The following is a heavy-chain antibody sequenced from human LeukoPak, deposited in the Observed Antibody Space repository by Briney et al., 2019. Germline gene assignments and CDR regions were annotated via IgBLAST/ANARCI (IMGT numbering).Heavy chain of an antibody. D-gene: IGHD3-3*01. Sequence: SETPSLTCTVSGGSISSYYWSWIRQPAGKGLEWIGRIYTSGSTNYNPSLKSRVTMSVDTSKNQFSLKLSSVTAADTAVYYCARGRYDFWSGYYLDYWGQGTLVTVSS. J-gene: IGHJ4*02. V-gene: IGHV4-4*07. CDR2: IYTSGST. CDR3: ARGRYDFWSGYYLDY. CDR1: GGSISSYY.